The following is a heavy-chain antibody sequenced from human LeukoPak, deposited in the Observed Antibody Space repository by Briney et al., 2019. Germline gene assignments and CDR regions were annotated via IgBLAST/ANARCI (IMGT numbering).Heavy chain of an antibody. J-gene: IGHJ4*02. CDR1: GGSISNHY. Sequence: PSETLSLTCTVSGGSISNHYWSWIRQPPGKGLEWIGYIYYSGSTNYNPSLKSRVTISVDTSKNQFSLKLSSVTAADTAVYYCARQSGVVVTAIDCWGQGTLVTVSP. D-gene: IGHD2-21*02. CDR2: IYYSGST. V-gene: IGHV4-59*08. CDR3: ARQSGVVVTAIDC.